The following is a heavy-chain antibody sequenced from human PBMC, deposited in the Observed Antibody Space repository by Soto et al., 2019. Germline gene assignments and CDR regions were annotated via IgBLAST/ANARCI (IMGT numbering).Heavy chain of an antibody. D-gene: IGHD3-3*01. V-gene: IGHV3-23*01. CDR2: ISGSGGST. CDR1: GFTFSSYA. CDR3: AKHNLDFGVVIPDYGMDV. J-gene: IGHJ6*02. Sequence: GGSLRLSCAASGFTFSSYAMSWVRQAPGKGLEWVSAISGSGGSTYYADSVKGRFTISRDNSKNTLYLQMNSLRAEDTAVYYCAKHNLDFGVVIPDYGMDVWGQGTTVTVSS.